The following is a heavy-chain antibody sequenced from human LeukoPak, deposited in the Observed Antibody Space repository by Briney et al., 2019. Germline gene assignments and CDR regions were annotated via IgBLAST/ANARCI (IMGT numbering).Heavy chain of an antibody. V-gene: IGHV1-46*01. D-gene: IGHD3-16*02. J-gene: IGHJ5*02. Sequence: ASVKVSCKASGYTFTSYYMHWVRQAPGQGLEWMRIINPSGGSTSYAQKFQGRVTMTRDMSTSTVYMELSSLRSEDTAVYYCARGRWGSYPFRWFDPWGQGTLVTVSS. CDR2: INPSGGST. CDR3: ARGRWGSYPFRWFDP. CDR1: GYTFTSYY.